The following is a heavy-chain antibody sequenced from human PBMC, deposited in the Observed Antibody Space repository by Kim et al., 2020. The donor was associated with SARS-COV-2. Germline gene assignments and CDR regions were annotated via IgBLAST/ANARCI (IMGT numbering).Heavy chain of an antibody. CDR1: GGSISSSSYY. J-gene: IGHJ5*02. D-gene: IGHD3-3*01. V-gene: IGHV4-39*01. Sequence: SETLSLTCTVSGGSISSSSYYWGWIRQPPGKGLEWIGSIYYSGSTYYNPSLKSRVTISVDTSKNQFSLKLSSVTAADTAVYYCASQIRFLEWLPHSRCLGDNWFDPWGQGTLVTVSS. CDR2: IYYSGST. CDR3: ASQIRFLEWLPHSRCLGDNWFDP.